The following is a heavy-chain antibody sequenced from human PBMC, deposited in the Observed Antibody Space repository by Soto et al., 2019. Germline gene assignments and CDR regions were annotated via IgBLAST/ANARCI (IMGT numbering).Heavy chain of an antibody. V-gene: IGHV1-69*12. CDR1: GGTFSSYD. J-gene: IGHJ4*02. Sequence: QVQLVQSGAEVRQPASSVKVSCKTSGGTFSSYDISWVRQAPGQGLEWMGGIVPIVDTSTYAQKFQGRVTITADESTSTVSMELSSLRSDDTAVYYCVRVVAIPGYPDHWGQGTLVTVSS. CDR2: IVPIVDTS. CDR3: VRVVAIPGYPDH. D-gene: IGHD5-12*01.